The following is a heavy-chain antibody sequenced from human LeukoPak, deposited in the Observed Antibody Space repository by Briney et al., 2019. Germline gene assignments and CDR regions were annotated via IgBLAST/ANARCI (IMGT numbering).Heavy chain of an antibody. CDR3: AKLLRGVVVPYYDC. CDR2: ISGSGDRT. D-gene: IGHD3-10*01. V-gene: IGHV3-23*01. Sequence: GGSLRLSCAASGFTFITSAVSWVRQAPGKGLEWVPAISGSGDRTYYADSVKGRFTVSRDTSKNTLFLQLNSLRAEDTAVYYCAKLLRGVVVPYYDCWGQGTLVTVSS. CDR1: GFTFITSA. J-gene: IGHJ4*02.